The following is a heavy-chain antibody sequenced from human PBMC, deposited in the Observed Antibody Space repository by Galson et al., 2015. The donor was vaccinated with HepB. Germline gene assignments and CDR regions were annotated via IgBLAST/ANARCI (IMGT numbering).Heavy chain of an antibody. Sequence: SLRLSCAASGFTFSSYAMHWVRQAPGKGLEWVAVISYDGSNKYYADSVKGRFTISRDNSKNTLYLQMNSLRAEDTAVYYCARDPDGHCSSTSCRTRAFDYWGQGTLVTVSS. J-gene: IGHJ4*02. CDR2: ISYDGSNK. D-gene: IGHD2-2*01. CDR1: GFTFSSYA. V-gene: IGHV3-30*04. CDR3: ARDPDGHCSSTSCRTRAFDY.